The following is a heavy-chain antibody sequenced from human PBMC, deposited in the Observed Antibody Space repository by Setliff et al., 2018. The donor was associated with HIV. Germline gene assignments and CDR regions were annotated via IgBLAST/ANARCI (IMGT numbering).Heavy chain of an antibody. D-gene: IGHD3-22*01. CDR1: GGPISGYY. Sequence: KTSETLSLTCAVSGGPISGYYWNWIRQPPGKGLEWIGFIYYGSRTNYSPSLKSRVTISADTSKNQFSLNLSSVTAADTAIYYCARLYYDSNGSFDSWGQGILVTVSS. CDR3: ARLYYDSNGSFDS. J-gene: IGHJ4*02. V-gene: IGHV4-59*08. CDR2: IYYGSRT.